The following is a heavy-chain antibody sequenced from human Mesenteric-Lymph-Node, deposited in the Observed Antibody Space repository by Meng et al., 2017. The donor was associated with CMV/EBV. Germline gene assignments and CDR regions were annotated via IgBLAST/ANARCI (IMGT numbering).Heavy chain of an antibody. J-gene: IGHJ5*02. CDR1: FRDYG. CDR2: IRSDGTNE. V-gene: IGHV3-30*02. Sequence: FRDYGMHWVRQAQGKGLEWVAFIRSDGTNENYADSVKGRFTISRDNSRNTLYLQMNSLRPEDTAVYYCPKAPRKDSYESSGYYSWFGPWGQGTLVTVSS. D-gene: IGHD3-22*01. CDR3: PKAPRKDSYESSGYYSWFGP.